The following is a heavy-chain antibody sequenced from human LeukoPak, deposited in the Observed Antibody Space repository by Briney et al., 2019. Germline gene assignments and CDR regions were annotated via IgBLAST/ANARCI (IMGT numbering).Heavy chain of an antibody. CDR3: ARAHTPYYDSSGYYIYYFDY. CDR1: GGSISSYY. D-gene: IGHD3-22*01. J-gene: IGHJ4*02. CDR2: IYTSGST. Sequence: SETLSLTCTVSGGSISSYYWSWIRQPAGKGLEWIGRIYTSGSTNYNPSLKSRVTMSVDTSKNQFSLKLSSVTAADTAVYYCARAHTPYYDSSGYYIYYFDYWGQGTLVTVSS. V-gene: IGHV4-4*07.